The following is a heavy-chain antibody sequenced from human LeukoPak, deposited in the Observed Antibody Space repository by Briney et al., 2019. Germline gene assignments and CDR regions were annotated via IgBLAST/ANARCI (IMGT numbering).Heavy chain of an antibody. CDR3: ARDGSIAAAGPSYFDY. J-gene: IGHJ4*02. D-gene: IGHD6-13*01. CDR1: GGTFSSYA. CDR2: IIPIFNTT. V-gene: IGHV1-69*13. Sequence: SVKVSCKASGGTFSSYAISWVRQAPGQRFEWMGGIIPIFNTTTYTQNFQGRVTISADESTSTAYMELSGLRSEDTAIYYCARDGSIAAAGPSYFDYWGQGTLVTVSS.